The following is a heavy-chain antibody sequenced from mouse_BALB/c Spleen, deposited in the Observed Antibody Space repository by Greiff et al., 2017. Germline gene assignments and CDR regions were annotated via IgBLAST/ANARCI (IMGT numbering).Heavy chain of an antibody. Sequence: VQLQQPGAELVKPGASVKLSCKASGYTFTSYWMHWVKQRPGQGLEWIGEINPSNGRTNYNEKFKSKATLTVDKSSSTAYMQLSSLTSEDSAVYYCARVLPRGYFDYWGQGTTLTVSS. CDR2: INPSNGRT. D-gene: IGHD2-1*01. J-gene: IGHJ2*01. CDR3: ARVLPRGYFDY. CDR1: GYTFTSYW. V-gene: IGHV1S81*02.